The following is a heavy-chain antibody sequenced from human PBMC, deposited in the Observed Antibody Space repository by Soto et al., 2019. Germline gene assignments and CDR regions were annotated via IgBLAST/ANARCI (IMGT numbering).Heavy chain of an antibody. CDR3: SYDSSRGDY. CDR2: LKSEAAGGTT. Sequence: PGGSLRLSGAASGFAFSSAWMSWVRQAPGKGLEWVGRLKSEAAGGTTDYATPVKGRFTISRDDSKNTLYLQMNSLKTDDTAVYYCSYDSSRGDYWGLGTLVTVSS. V-gene: IGHV3-15*01. D-gene: IGHD3-22*01. CDR1: GFAFSSAW. J-gene: IGHJ4*02.